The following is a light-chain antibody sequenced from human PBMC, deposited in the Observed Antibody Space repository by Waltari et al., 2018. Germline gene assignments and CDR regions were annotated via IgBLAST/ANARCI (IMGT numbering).Light chain of an antibody. CDR3: QQYNRDSLYP. J-gene: IGKJ2*01. CDR1: QSIGGW. V-gene: IGKV1-5*03. Sequence: DIQMTQSPVTLSASVGDRVMITCRASQSIGGWLAWYQQKPEKAPKLLIYKASSLHSGVPSRFSGSGSGTEFTLTISSLQPDYFAAYYCQQYNRDSLYPFGQGTKLEIK. CDR2: KAS.